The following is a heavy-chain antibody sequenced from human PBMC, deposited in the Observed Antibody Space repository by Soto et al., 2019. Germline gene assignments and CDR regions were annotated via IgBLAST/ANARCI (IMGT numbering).Heavy chain of an antibody. CDR1: GLTFINAR. CDR2: IKSKTEGGTT. CDR3: NTDIGLTMIAMGAFDH. V-gene: IGHV3-15*01. D-gene: IGHD3-22*01. Sequence: GGSLRLSCAASGLTFINARMSWVRQAPGKGLEWVGRIKSKTEGGTTDYAAPVKGRFTISRDDSKNTLYLQMNSLTTEDTAVYYCNTDIGLTMIAMGAFDHWGQGALVTVSS. J-gene: IGHJ4*02.